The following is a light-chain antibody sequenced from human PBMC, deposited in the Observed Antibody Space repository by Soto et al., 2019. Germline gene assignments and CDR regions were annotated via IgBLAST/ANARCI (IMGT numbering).Light chain of an antibody. CDR3: SSSAGTKNMV. Sequence: QSVLPQPPSASGSPGQSVTISCTGTSSDVGASNYVSWYQQHPGKAPKLMISEVNKRPSGVPDRFSGSKSGNTASLTVSGLQAEDEADYYCSSSAGTKNMVFGGGTQLTVL. CDR2: EVN. J-gene: IGLJ2*01. V-gene: IGLV2-8*01. CDR1: SSDVGASNY.